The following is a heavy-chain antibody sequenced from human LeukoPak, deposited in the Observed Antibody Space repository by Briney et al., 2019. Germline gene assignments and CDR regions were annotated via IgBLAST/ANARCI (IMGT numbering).Heavy chain of an antibody. D-gene: IGHD2-15*01. CDR3: AREHIVVVVAASNWFDP. CDR1: GFTFSSYW. V-gene: IGHV4-59*12. CDR2: IYYSGST. J-gene: IGHJ5*02. Sequence: GSLRLSCAASGFTFSSYWMSWIRQPPGKGLEWIGYIYYSGSTNYNPSLKSRVTISVDTSKNQFSLKLSSVTAADTAVYYCAREHIVVVVAASNWFDPWGQGTLVTVSS.